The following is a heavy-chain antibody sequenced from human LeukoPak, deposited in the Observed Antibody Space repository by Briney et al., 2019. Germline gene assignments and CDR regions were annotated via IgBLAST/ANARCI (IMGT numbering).Heavy chain of an antibody. J-gene: IGHJ5*02. V-gene: IGHV4-34*01. D-gene: IGHD2-15*01. CDR3: ARVDSGDIVVVVAARHHLPHWFDP. Sequence: SETLSLTCAVYGGSFSDYYWSWIRQPPGKGLEWHGEINHSGSTNYNPSLKSRVTISVDTSKNQFSLKLSSVTAADTAVYYCARVDSGDIVVVVAARHHLPHWFDPWGQGTLVIVSS. CDR2: INHSGST. CDR1: GGSFSDYY.